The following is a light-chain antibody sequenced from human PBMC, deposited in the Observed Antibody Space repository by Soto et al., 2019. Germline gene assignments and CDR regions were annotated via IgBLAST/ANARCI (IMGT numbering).Light chain of an antibody. J-gene: IGLJ1*01. Sequence: QSALTQPASVSGSPVQSITISCTGTISDFVVYNYVSWYQQHPGKAPKLMIYGVSNRPSGVSNRFSGSKSGNTASLTISGLQADDDADYYCCLYTNTSALQVFGTGPNVTV. CDR1: ISDFVVYNY. V-gene: IGLV2-14*01. CDR2: GVS. CDR3: CLYTNTSALQV.